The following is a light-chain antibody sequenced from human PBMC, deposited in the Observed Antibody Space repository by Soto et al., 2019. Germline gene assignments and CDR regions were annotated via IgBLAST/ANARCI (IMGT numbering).Light chain of an antibody. CDR3: RSYTSSSTVV. V-gene: IGLV2-14*01. Sequence: QSALTQPASVSESPGQSITLSCTGTSSDVGGYNFVSWYQQHPGTAPKLMIYDVTNRPSGVSNRFSGSKSGNTASLTISGLQPEDEADYYCRSYTSSSTVVFGGGTKLTV. CDR1: SSDVGGYNF. J-gene: IGLJ2*01. CDR2: DVT.